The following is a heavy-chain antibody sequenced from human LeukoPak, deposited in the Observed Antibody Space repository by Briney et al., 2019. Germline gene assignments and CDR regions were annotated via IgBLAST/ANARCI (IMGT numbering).Heavy chain of an antibody. V-gene: IGHV4-4*07. CDR1: GDSMSGYS. D-gene: IGHD3-10*01. J-gene: IGHJ4*02. CDR2: IYSSYFT. CDR3: ARVHIVTGTYFDS. Sequence: SETLSLTYTVSGDSMSGYSWSWLRQPAGKELEWIGRIYSSYFTEYNLSLDGRVTMSIDTSKNQFSLMLDSVTAADTAVYYCARVHIVTGTYFDSWGQGALVTVSS.